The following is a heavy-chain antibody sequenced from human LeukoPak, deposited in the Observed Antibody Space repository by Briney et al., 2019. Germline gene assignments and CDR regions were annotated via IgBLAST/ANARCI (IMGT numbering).Heavy chain of an antibody. CDR1: GGTFSSYA. CDR2: IIPIFGTA. Sequence: GASVKVSCKASGGTFSSYATSWVRQAPGQGLEWMGGIIPIFGTANYAQKFQGRVTITADESTSTAYMELSSLRSEDTAVYYCARGGPQYYYDSSGYYSLDYWGQGTLVTVSS. V-gene: IGHV1-69*13. J-gene: IGHJ4*02. CDR3: ARGGPQYYYDSSGYYSLDY. D-gene: IGHD3-22*01.